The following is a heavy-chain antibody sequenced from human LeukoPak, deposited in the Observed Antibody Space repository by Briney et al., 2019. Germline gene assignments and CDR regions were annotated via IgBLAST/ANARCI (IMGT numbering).Heavy chain of an antibody. CDR3: ANEIRPNDY. CDR1: EFDFTSHA. Sequence: GGSLRLSCAACEFDFTSHAMTWVRQAPGKGLEWVSAISISGTKTYYADSVKGRFTISRDNSKNTLYLQMNSLRVEDTAVYYCANEIRPNDYWGQGTLVTVSS. J-gene: IGHJ4*02. CDR2: ISISGTKT. V-gene: IGHV3-23*01.